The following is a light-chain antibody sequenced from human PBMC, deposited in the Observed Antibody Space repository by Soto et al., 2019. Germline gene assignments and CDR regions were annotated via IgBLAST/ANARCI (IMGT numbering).Light chain of an antibody. CDR1: HSVSSN. V-gene: IGKV3-15*01. J-gene: IGKJ1*01. CDR2: GAS. Sequence: EIVLTQSPGTLSFSPGERATLSCRASHSVSSNSLAWYHQRPGQPPRLLMYGASTRATGIPARFSGSGSGTEFTLTISSLQSEDFAVYYCQEYDNWLTWTFGQGTKVDI. CDR3: QEYDNWLTWT.